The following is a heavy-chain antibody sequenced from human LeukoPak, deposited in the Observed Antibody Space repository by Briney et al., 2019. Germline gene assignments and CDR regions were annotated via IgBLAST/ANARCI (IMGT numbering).Heavy chain of an antibody. CDR3: AKTPYYYDSSGYYYFDY. CDR2: ISGSGGST. Sequence: GGSLRLSCAASGFTFSSYAMSWVRQAPGKGLEWVSAISGSGGSTYYADSVKGRFTISRDNSKNTLYLQMNSLRAEDTAVCYCAKTPYYYDSSGYYYFDYWGQGTLVTVSS. D-gene: IGHD3-22*01. J-gene: IGHJ4*02. V-gene: IGHV3-23*01. CDR1: GFTFSSYA.